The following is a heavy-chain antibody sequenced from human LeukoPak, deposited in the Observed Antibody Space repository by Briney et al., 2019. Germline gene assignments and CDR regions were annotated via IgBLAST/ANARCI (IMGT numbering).Heavy chain of an antibody. CDR3: ARAEYYDILTGPDY. CDR2: ISSSGSST. D-gene: IGHD3-9*01. J-gene: IGHJ4*02. Sequence: GGSLRLSCVASGFTFSTYAMSWVRQAPGKGLEWVSVISSSGSSTYYADSVKGRFTISRDNAKNSLYLQMNSLRAEDTAVYYCARAEYYDILTGPDYWGQGTLVTVSS. V-gene: IGHV3-23*01. CDR1: GFTFSTYA.